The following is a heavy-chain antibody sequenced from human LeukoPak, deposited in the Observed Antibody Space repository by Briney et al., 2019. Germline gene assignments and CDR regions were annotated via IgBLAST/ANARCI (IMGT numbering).Heavy chain of an antibody. D-gene: IGHD6-19*01. Sequence: QPGGSLRPSCVVSGITFSSYEMNWVRQAPGKGLEWVSYISTSGSTIYYADSVKGRFTISRDNAKNSLYLQMNGLRAEDTAIYYCASPQWLAFWGQGTLVTVSS. V-gene: IGHV3-48*03. CDR2: ISTSGSTI. J-gene: IGHJ4*02. CDR1: GITFSSYE. CDR3: ASPQWLAF.